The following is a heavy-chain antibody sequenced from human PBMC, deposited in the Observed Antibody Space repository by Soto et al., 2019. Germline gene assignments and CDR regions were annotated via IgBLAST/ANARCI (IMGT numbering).Heavy chain of an antibody. CDR2: IYRTGST. D-gene: IGHD1-7*01. J-gene: IGHJ4*02. CDR3: ASRDPGTSVDY. V-gene: IGHV4-4*02. CDR1: GCSFTSHSW. Sequence: SETLSITCGVSGCSFTSHSWWTWGRQPPGQGLEWIGEIYRTGSTNYNPSLKSRVTISLDKSENQFSLKVTSLTAADTAVYYCASRDPGTSVDYWGQGTLVTVSS.